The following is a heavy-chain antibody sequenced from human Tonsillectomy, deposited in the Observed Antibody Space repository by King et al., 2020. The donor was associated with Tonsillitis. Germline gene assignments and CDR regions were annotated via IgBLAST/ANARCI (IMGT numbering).Heavy chain of an antibody. Sequence: VQLVESGGGLVQPGGSLRLSCAASGFTFRNYAMSWVRQAPGKGLEHVSAITGSDHRTYYADSVKGRFTISRDNSKSTLYLQMNSLRAEDTAVYFCAKKAMSYGGNSGPFDYWGQGNLVTVSS. J-gene: IGHJ4*02. CDR3: AKKAMSYGGNSGPFDY. V-gene: IGHV3-23*04. CDR2: ITGSDHRT. D-gene: IGHD4-23*01. CDR1: GFTFRNYA.